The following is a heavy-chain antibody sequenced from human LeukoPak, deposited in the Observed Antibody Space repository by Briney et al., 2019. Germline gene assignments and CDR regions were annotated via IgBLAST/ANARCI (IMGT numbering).Heavy chain of an antibody. CDR2: TYYRPKWYN. D-gene: IGHD3-10*01. CDR3: ARVLTPLWFGDPRSYYFDY. J-gene: IGHJ4*02. CDR1: GDSVSSNSAA. Sequence: SQTLSLTCAISGDSVSSNSAAWNWIRQSPSRGLEWLGRTYYRPKWYNDYAVSVKSRITINPDTSKNQFSLQLNSVTPEDTAVYYCARVLTPLWFGDPRSYYFDYWGQGTLVTVSS. V-gene: IGHV6-1*01.